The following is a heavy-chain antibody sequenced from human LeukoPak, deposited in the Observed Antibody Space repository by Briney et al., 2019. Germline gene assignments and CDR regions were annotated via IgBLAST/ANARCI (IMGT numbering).Heavy chain of an antibody. V-gene: IGHV3-9*01. J-gene: IGHJ3*02. CDR1: GFTFDDYA. D-gene: IGHD3-9*01. Sequence: GGSLRLSCAASGFTFDDYAMHWVRQAPGKGLEWVSGISWNSGSIGYADSVKGRFTISRDNAKNSLYLQMNSLRAEDTALYYCAKDLYILTGDGAFDIWGQGTMVTVSS. CDR3: AKDLYILTGDGAFDI. CDR2: ISWNSGSI.